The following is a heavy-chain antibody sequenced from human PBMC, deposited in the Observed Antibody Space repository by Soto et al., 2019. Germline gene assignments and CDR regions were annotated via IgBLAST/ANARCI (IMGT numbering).Heavy chain of an antibody. CDR2: IIPIFGTA. CDR3: ARSYSSSQEVYYYYGMDD. Sequence: QVQLVQSGAEVKKPGSSVKVSCKASGGTFSSYAISWVRQAPGQGLEWMGGIIPIFGTANYAQKFQGRVTITADESTSTAYMELSSLRSEDTAVYYCARSYSSSQEVYYYYGMDDWGQGTTVTVSS. V-gene: IGHV1-69*01. D-gene: IGHD6-6*01. CDR1: GGTFSSYA. J-gene: IGHJ6*02.